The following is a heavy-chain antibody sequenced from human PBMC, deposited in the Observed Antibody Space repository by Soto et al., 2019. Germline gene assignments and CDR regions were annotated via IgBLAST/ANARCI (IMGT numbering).Heavy chain of an antibody. D-gene: IGHD5-18*01. V-gene: IGHV4-61*01. CDR2: IYSSGGT. CDR1: GGSVPSGSYY. J-gene: IGHJ4*02. CDR3: ARDGDGYNN. Sequence: QVQLQESGPGLVKPSETLSLTCSVSGGSVPSGSYYWSWIRQPPGKGLKWIGYIYSSGGTSYNPSLKSRVTISVDTSKNQCSLKLTSVTAADTAVYYCARDGDGYNNWGQGPLVTVSS.